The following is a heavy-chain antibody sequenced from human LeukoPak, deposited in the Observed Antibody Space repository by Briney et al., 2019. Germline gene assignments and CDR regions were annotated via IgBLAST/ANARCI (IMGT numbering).Heavy chain of an antibody. CDR2: ISAYNGHT. V-gene: IGHV1-18*01. CDR3: ARDFESRSVTAGPPRVMAFDY. CDR1: GYTFTNYG. J-gene: IGHJ4*02. D-gene: IGHD6-19*01. Sequence: ASVKVSCKASGYTFTNYGISWVRQAPGQGLEWMGWISAYNGHTNYAQKLQGRLTMTTETSTSTVHMELRSLRSDDTAVYYCARDFESRSVTAGPPRVMAFDYWGQGTLVTASS.